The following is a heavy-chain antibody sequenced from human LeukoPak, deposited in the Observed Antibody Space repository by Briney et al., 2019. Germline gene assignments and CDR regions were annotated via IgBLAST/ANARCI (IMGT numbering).Heavy chain of an antibody. CDR1: GFTFSSYV. J-gene: IGHJ2*01. CDR3: AKDYGDYYWYFDL. V-gene: IGHV3-23*01. D-gene: IGHD4-17*01. Sequence: GGSLRLSCAASGFTFSSYVMSWVRQAPGKGLEWVSGISGSGDDTYYADSVKGRFTISRDNSKNMLYLQMNSLRAEDTAVYYCAKDYGDYYWYFDLWGRGTLVTVSS. CDR2: ISGSGDDT.